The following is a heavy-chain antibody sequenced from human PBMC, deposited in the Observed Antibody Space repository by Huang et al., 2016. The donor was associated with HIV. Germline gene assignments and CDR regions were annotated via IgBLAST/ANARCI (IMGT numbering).Heavy chain of an antibody. CDR1: GYTFASHN. D-gene: IGHD2-21*02. V-gene: IGHV7-4-1*02. Sequence: QVQLVQSGSELKKPGASVTVSCKASGYTFASHNINWVRQAPGQGLQWMGGINTNSGNPMYAQGFTGRFVFSLDTSGRTAYLQISSLKAEDTAVYYCAGSDSDGFDIWGQGTLVTVSS. J-gene: IGHJ3*02. CDR3: AGSDSDGFDI. CDR2: INTNSGNP.